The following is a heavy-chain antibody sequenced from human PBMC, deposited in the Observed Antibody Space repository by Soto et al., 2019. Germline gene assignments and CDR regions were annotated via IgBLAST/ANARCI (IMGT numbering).Heavy chain of an antibody. D-gene: IGHD3-22*01. CDR3: ARGPDSSGYYYGWLDP. J-gene: IGHJ5*02. CDR2: MNPNSGNT. CDR1: GYTFTSYD. V-gene: IGHV1-8*01. Sequence: ASVKVSCKASGYTFTSYDINWVRQATGQGLEWMGWMNPNSGNTGYAQKFQGRVTMTRNTSISTAYMELSSLRSEDTAVYYCARGPDSSGYYYGWLDPWGQGTLVT.